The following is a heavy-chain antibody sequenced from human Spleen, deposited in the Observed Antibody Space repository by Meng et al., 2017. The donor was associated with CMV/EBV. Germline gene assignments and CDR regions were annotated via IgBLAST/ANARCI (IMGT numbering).Heavy chain of an antibody. Sequence: GESLKISCAASVFTFSNYWMHWVRQVPGKGMVWVSRINRDGSNTAYADSVKGRFTISRDNAKDTLYLQMNSLRAEDTAVYYCVRDSFWGSYYYGMDVWGQGTTVTVSS. CDR3: VRDSFWGSYYYGMDV. CDR1: VFTFSNYW. CDR2: INRDGSNT. J-gene: IGHJ6*02. D-gene: IGHD3-16*01. V-gene: IGHV3-74*01.